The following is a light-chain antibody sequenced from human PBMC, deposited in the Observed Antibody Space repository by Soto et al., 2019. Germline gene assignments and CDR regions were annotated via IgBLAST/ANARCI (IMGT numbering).Light chain of an antibody. CDR2: GAY. J-gene: IGKJ1*01. Sequence: EILWTHSPGTLSLSPVEGSQISFMASQRVSNSFLAWYQPKPGQAPRLLIYGAYRRATGIPDRFSGIGSGTDFTLTIRSLQPEDLATYYCQQSYSTPPWKCGQGNKGDIK. V-gene: IGKV3-20*01. CDR1: QRVSNSF. CDR3: QQSYSTPPWK.